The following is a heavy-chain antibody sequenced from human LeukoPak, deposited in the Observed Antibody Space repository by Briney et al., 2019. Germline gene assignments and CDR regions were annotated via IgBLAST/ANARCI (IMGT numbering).Heavy chain of an antibody. CDR3: AGVEMATILGGNY. D-gene: IGHD5-24*01. CDR1: GFTFSDYP. CDR2: ISSSSSYI. V-gene: IGHV3-21*01. Sequence: GGSLRLSCGTSGFTFSDYPMSWVRQAPGKGLEWVSSISSSSSYIYYADSVKGRFTISRDNAKNSLYLQMNSLRAEDTAVYYCAGVEMATILGGNYWGQGTLVTVSS. J-gene: IGHJ4*02.